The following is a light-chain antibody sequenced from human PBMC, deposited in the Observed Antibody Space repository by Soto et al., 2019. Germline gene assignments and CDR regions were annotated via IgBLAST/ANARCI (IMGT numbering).Light chain of an antibody. Sequence: IQLPQSPSFLSASVGDRFTITCRASQTISSWLAWYQQKPGKAPKLLIYKASTLKSGVPSRFSGSGSGTEFTLTISSLQPDDFATYYCQHYNSYSEAFGQGTKVDIK. CDR3: QHYNSYSEA. CDR2: KAS. CDR1: QTISSW. V-gene: IGKV1-5*03. J-gene: IGKJ1*01.